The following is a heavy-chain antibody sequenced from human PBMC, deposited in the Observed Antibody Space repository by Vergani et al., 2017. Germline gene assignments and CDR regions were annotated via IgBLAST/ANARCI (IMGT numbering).Heavy chain of an antibody. J-gene: IGHJ6*03. CDR1: GFTFSSSS. V-gene: IGHV3-21*01. Sequence: EVQLVESGGGLVKPGGSLRLSCAASGFTFSSSSMNWVRQAPGKGREWVSSISSSSSYIYYADSVKGRFTISRDNAKNSLYLQMNSLRAEDTTVYYCARVYFALSSDTIQYYYYMDVWGKGTTVTVSS. D-gene: IGHD2-21*01. CDR2: ISSSSSYI. CDR3: ARVYFALSSDTIQYYYYMDV.